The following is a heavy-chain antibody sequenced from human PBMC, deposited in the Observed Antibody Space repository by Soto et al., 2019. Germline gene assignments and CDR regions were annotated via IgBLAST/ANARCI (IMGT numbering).Heavy chain of an antibody. CDR1: GGTFSSYA. CDR3: ASDGAITMIVGTNWFDP. D-gene: IGHD3-22*01. V-gene: IGHV1-69*13. CDR2: IIPIFGTA. J-gene: IGHJ5*02. Sequence: SVKVSCKASGGTFSSYAISWVRQAPGQGLEWMGGIIPIFGTANYAQKFQGRVTITADESTSTAYMELSSLRSEDTAVYYCASDGAITMIVGTNWFDPWGQGTLVTVSS.